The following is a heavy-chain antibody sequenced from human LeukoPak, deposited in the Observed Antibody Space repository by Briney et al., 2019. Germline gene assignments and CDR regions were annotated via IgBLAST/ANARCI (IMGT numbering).Heavy chain of an antibody. Sequence: SETLSLTCTVSGGSISSSSYYWGWIRQPPGKGLEWIGSIYYSGSTYYNPSLKSRVTISVDTSKNQFSLKLSSVTAADTAVYYCAKALSSALYSSSWYPFDYWGQGTLVTASS. J-gene: IGHJ4*02. V-gene: IGHV4-39*01. CDR3: AKALSSALYSSSWYPFDY. CDR2: IYYSGST. CDR1: GGSISSSSYY. D-gene: IGHD6-13*01.